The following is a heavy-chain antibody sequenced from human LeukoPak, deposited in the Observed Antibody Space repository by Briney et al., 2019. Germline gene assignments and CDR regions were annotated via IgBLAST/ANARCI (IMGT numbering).Heavy chain of an antibody. CDR3: AREGWIVVRGVTYYYYGMDV. V-gene: IGHV4-59*12. D-gene: IGHD3-10*01. CDR2: IYYSGST. J-gene: IGHJ6*02. Sequence: NPSETLSLTCTVSGGSISSYYWSWIRQPPGKGLEWIGYIYYSGSTNYNPSLKSRATISVDTSKNQFSLKLSSVTAADTAVYYCAREGWIVVRGVTYYYYGMDVWGQGTTVTVSS. CDR1: GGSISSYY.